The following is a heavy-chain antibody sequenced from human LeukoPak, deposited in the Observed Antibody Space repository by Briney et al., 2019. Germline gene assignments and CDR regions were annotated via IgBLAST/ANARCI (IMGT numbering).Heavy chain of an antibody. Sequence: GRSLRLSCAASGFTFSSFGMHWVRQAPGKGLEWVAVIYYDGSNKYYADSVKGRFTISRDNSENTLYLQMSSLRVEDTAVYYCAKEASGSYYYGSGTSRDAVDIWRQGTMVTVSS. CDR2: IYYDGSNK. CDR1: GFTFSSFG. D-gene: IGHD3-10*01. J-gene: IGHJ3*02. CDR3: AKEASGSYYYGSGTSRDAVDI. V-gene: IGHV3-33*03.